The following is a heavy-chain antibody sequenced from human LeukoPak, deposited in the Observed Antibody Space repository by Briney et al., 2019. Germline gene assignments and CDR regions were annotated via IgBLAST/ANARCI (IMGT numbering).Heavy chain of an antibody. CDR1: GGSISSYY. J-gene: IGHJ4*02. Sequence: SETLSLTCTVSGGSISSYYWSWLRQPPGKGLEWIGYIYYSGSTNYNPSLKSRVTISVDTSKNQFSLKLSSVTAAGTAVYYCARLPDYYDSSGYPYFDYWGQGTLVTVSS. CDR2: IYYSGST. CDR3: ARLPDYYDSSGYPYFDY. D-gene: IGHD3-22*01. V-gene: IGHV4-59*08.